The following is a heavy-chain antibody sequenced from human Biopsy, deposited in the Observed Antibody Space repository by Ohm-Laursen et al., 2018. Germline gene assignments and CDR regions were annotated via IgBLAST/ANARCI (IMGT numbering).Heavy chain of an antibody. D-gene: IGHD6-19*01. CDR2: IYYSGST. Sequence: GTLSLTCTVSGGSISSYYWSWIRQPPGKGLECIGYIYYSGSTNYSPSLKSRVTMSEDTSKNQFPLKLSSVTAADTAVYYCARGRLRAVARFDYWGQGTLVTVSS. V-gene: IGHV4-59*12. CDR3: ARGRLRAVARFDY. CDR1: GGSISSYY. J-gene: IGHJ4*02.